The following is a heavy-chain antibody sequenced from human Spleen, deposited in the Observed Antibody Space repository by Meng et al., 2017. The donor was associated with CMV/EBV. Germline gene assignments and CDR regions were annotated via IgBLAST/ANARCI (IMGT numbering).Heavy chain of an antibody. CDR2: INPFDSST. CDR3: VREGSGYKYFDY. Sequence: QVQLVQSGAEVKKAGASIKLSCKASGDTFSSHYIHWVRQAPGQGLEWMGLINPFDSSTDYGRRFRGRVTVTRDTSTSTVYMELSSLRSEDTAIFYCVREGSGYKYFDYWGQGTLVTVSS. CDR1: GDTFSSHY. D-gene: IGHD5-12*01. V-gene: IGHV1-46*01. J-gene: IGHJ4*02.